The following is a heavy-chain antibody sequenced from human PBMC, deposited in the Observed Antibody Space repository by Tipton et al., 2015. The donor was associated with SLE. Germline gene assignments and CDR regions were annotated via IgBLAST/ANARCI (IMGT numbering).Heavy chain of an antibody. CDR2: INHSGST. D-gene: IGHD3-10*01. V-gene: IGHV4-34*01. Sequence: TLSLTCAVYGGSFSGYYWSWIRQPPGKGLEWIGEINHSGSTNYNPSLKSRVTISADTSKNQFSLKLSSVTAADTAVDYCARHSRSLRGPPYYFDYWGQGTLVTVSS. CDR1: GGSFSGYY. J-gene: IGHJ4*02. CDR3: ARHSRSLRGPPYYFDY.